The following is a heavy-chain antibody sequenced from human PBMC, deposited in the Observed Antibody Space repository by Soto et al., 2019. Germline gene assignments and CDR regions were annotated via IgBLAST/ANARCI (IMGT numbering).Heavy chain of an antibody. D-gene: IGHD3-9*01. Sequence: QVQLQQWGAGLLKPSETLSLTCAVYGGSFSGYYWSWIRQPPGKGLEWIGEINHSGSTNYNPSLKSRVTISVDTSKNQFSLKLSSVTAADTAVYYCARGKVRDILTGYPPYFDYWGQGTLVTVSS. CDR3: ARGKVRDILTGYPPYFDY. CDR2: INHSGST. V-gene: IGHV4-34*01. CDR1: GGSFSGYY. J-gene: IGHJ4*02.